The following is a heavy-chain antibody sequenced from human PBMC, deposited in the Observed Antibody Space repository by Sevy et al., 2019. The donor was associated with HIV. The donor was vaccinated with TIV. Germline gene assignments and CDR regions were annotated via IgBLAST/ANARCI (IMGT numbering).Heavy chain of an antibody. CDR2: ISSNSNKI. CDR3: TRFYSSTTGWYPGSDDF. D-gene: IGHD6-19*01. J-gene: IGHJ4*02. CDR1: GFSFSDYF. V-gene: IGHV3-11*01. Sequence: GGSLRLSCVASGFSFSDYFISWIRQAPGKGLEWVSYISSNSNKIRYADSGQGRFTIPRDNVKNSVYLQMNSLRAEDTAVYHRTRFYSSTTGWYPGSDDFWGRGTLVTVSS.